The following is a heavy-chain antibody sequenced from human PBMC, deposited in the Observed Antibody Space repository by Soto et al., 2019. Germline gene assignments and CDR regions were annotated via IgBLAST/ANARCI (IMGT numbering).Heavy chain of an antibody. V-gene: IGHV3-23*01. CDR3: EKFPSPGYYYYMDV. D-gene: IGHD2-2*01. Sequence: GGSLRLSCAASGFTFSSYAMSWVRQAPGKGLEWVSAISGSGGSTYYADSVKGRFTISRDNSKNTLYLQMNSLRAEDTAVYYCEKFPSPGYYYYMDVWGKGTTVTVSS. J-gene: IGHJ6*03. CDR1: GFTFSSYA. CDR2: ISGSGGST.